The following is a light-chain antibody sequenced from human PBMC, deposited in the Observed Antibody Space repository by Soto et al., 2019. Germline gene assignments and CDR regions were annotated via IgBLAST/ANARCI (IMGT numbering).Light chain of an antibody. CDR3: QQYNNWPLYT. V-gene: IGKV3-15*01. J-gene: IGKJ2*01. CDR1: QSVSSN. Sequence: IVMTQSPATLSVSPGERATLSCRASQSVSSNLAWYQQKPGQAPRLLIYGASTSATGIPARFSGSGSGTAFTHTISRLQSEDFAVYYCQQYNNWPLYTFGQWTKLEIK. CDR2: GAS.